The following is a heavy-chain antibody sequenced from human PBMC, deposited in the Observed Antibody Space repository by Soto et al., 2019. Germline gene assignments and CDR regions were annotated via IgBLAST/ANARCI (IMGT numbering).Heavy chain of an antibody. J-gene: IGHJ4*02. CDR2: INPNSGGT. Sequence: XAVQVSCKASGYTFTCYYKNLVRQAPGQGLEWMGWINPNSGGTNYSQKFQGRVTMTMDTSISTAYMELSRLRSDDTAVYYCAREAQRRGYSYRYGACGYRGQGTRVTVSS. CDR1: GYTFTCYY. D-gene: IGHD5-18*01. CDR3: AREAQRRGYSYRYGACGY. V-gene: IGHV1-2*02.